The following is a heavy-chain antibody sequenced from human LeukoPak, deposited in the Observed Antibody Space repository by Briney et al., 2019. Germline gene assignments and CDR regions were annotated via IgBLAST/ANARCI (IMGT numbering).Heavy chain of an antibody. V-gene: IGHV3-11*03. CDR1: GFTFSDYY. CDR2: ISTSSVYT. D-gene: IGHD6-13*01. Sequence: GGSLRLSCAASGFTFSDYYMSWIRQAPGKGLEWISYISTSSVYTNYADSVRGRFTISRDNAKNSLYLQMNSLRAEDTAVCYCASPAAGTNSDYWGQGTLVTVSS. CDR3: ASPAAGTNSDY. J-gene: IGHJ4*02.